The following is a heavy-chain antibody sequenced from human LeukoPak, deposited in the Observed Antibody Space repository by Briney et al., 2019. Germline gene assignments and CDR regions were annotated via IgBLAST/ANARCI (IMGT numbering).Heavy chain of an antibody. J-gene: IGHJ5*02. Sequence: GGSLRLSCAASGFTFSSYSMNWVRQAPGKGLEWVSYISSSSSTIYYADSVKGRFTISRDNAKNSLYLQMNSLRAEDTAVYYCARVAAQQQLVNWFDPWGQGTLVTVSS. CDR2: ISSSSSTI. D-gene: IGHD6-13*01. V-gene: IGHV3-48*01. CDR1: GFTFSSYS. CDR3: ARVAAQQQLVNWFDP.